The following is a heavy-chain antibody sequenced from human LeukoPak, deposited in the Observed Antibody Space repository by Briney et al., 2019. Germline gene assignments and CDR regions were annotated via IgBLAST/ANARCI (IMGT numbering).Heavy chain of an antibody. CDR2: IKQDGSEK. CDR3: ARDTYYYDSSGYPDY. CDR1: GFTFSSYA. J-gene: IGHJ4*02. Sequence: GGSLRLSCAAPGFTFSSYAMSWVRQAPGKGLEWVANIKQDGSEKYYVDSVKGRFTISRDNAKNSLYLQMNSLRAEDTAVYYCARDTYYYDSSGYPDYWGQGTLVTVSS. V-gene: IGHV3-7*01. D-gene: IGHD3-22*01.